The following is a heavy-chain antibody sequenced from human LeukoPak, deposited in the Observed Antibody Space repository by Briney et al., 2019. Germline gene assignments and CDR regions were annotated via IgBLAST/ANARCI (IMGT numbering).Heavy chain of an antibody. CDR3: ARARWGYDYVWGSYRSPLNY. V-gene: IGHV4-34*01. CDR2: INHSGST. D-gene: IGHD3-16*02. J-gene: IGHJ4*02. CDR1: GGSFSGYY. Sequence: SETLSLTCAVYGGSFSGYYWSWIRQPPGKGLEWIGEINHSGSTNYNPSLKSRVTISVDTSKNQFSLKLSSVTAADTAVYYCARARWGYDYVWGSYRSPLNYWGQGTLVTVSP.